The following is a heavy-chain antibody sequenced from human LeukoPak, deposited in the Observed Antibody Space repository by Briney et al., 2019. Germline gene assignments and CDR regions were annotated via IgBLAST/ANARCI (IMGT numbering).Heavy chain of an antibody. CDR3: AREWGGGNSVGNYFDY. CDR2: ISYDGSNK. V-gene: IGHV3-30-3*01. D-gene: IGHD4-23*01. CDR1: GFTFSSYA. Sequence: GGSLRLSCAASGFTFSSYAVHWVRQAPGKGLEWVAVISYDGSNKYYADSVKGRFTISRDNSKNTLYLQMNSLRAEDTAVYYCAREWGGGNSVGNYFDYWGQGTLVTVSS. J-gene: IGHJ4*02.